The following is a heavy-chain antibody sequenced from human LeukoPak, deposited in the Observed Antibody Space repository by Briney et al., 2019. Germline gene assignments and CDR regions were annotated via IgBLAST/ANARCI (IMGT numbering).Heavy chain of an antibody. CDR1: GFSFSSYA. D-gene: IGHD6-6*01. CDR2: ISYDGSYE. Sequence: GGSLRLSCAASGFSFSSYAMHWVRQAPGKGLEGVAGISYDGSYEYYVDSVKGRFTISRDNSENTLHLQMNSLRAEDTAIYYCRSSPSAFDYWGQGTLVTVSS. V-gene: IGHV3-30*04. J-gene: IGHJ4*02. CDR3: RSSPSAFDY.